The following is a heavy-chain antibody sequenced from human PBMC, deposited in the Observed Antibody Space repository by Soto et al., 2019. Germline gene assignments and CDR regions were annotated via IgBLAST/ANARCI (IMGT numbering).Heavy chain of an antibody. J-gene: IGHJ4*02. Sequence: SGPTLVKPTQTLTLTCTFSGFSLSTSGMCVSWIRQPPGKALEWLARIDWDDDKYYSTYLKTRLTISKDTSKNQVVLTMTNMDPVDTATYYCARTYGIGDYGYYFDYWGQGTLVTVSS. CDR3: ARTYGIGDYGYYFDY. CDR1: GFSLSTSGMC. D-gene: IGHD4-17*01. CDR2: IDWDDDK. V-gene: IGHV2-70*11.